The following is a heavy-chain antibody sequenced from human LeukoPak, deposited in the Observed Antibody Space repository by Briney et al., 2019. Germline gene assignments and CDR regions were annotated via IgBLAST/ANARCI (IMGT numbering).Heavy chain of an antibody. CDR1: GFTFSSYA. V-gene: IGHV3-30-3*01. CDR2: ISYDGSNK. CDR3: ARDGRLLWLGELLGPFDY. J-gene: IGHJ4*02. D-gene: IGHD3-10*01. Sequence: GGSLRLSCAASGFTFSSYAMHWVRQAPGKGLEWVAVISYDGSNKYYADSVKGRFTISRDNTKNTLYLEMNSLRAEDTAVYYCARDGRLLWLGELLGPFDYWGQGTLVTVSS.